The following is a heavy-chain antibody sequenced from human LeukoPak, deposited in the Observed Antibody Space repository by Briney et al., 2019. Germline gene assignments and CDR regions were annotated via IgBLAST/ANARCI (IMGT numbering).Heavy chain of an antibody. Sequence: QAGVSLRFSCAAYGFTFSTYGMNWVRQAPGKGVEGVSYYSSSSSTIYSADSVRGRIISGKDKANNSMYLQMNRQRDADTAVYSRARKVAATTDFDFWGQGTLVTVSS. D-gene: IGHD6-19*01. CDR3: ARKVAATTDFDF. J-gene: IGHJ4*02. CDR1: GFTFSTYG. V-gene: IGHV3-48*02. CDR2: YSSSSSTI.